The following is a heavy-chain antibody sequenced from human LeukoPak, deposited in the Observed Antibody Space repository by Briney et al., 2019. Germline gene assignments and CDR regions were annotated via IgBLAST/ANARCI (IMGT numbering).Heavy chain of an antibody. CDR2: ISGSGGST. D-gene: IGHD6-19*01. J-gene: IGHJ4*02. CDR1: GFTFSSYA. Sequence: GGSLRLSCTASGFTFSSYAMSWVRQAPGKGLEWVSAISGSGGSTYYADSVKGRFTISRDNSKNTLYLQMNSLRAEDTAVYYCAKDCSSGWYFFSYFDYWGQGTLVTVSS. V-gene: IGHV3-23*01. CDR3: AKDCSSGWYFFSYFDY.